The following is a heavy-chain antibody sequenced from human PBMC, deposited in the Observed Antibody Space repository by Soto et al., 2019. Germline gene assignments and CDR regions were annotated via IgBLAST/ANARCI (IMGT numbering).Heavy chain of an antibody. V-gene: IGHV1-18*01. D-gene: IGHD2-15*01. Sequence: QVQLVQSGAEVKKPGASVKVSCKASGYTFTSYGISWVRQAPGQGLEWMGWISAYNGNTNYAQKLQGRVTMTTDTPASAAYMQLTSLRSDDTAVYYCMVAAQPYYFDDWGQGTLVTVSS. J-gene: IGHJ4*02. CDR1: GYTFTSYG. CDR2: ISAYNGNT. CDR3: MVAAQPYYFDD.